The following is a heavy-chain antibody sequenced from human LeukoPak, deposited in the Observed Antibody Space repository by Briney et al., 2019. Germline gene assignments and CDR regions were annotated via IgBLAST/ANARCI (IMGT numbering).Heavy chain of an antibody. CDR3: ARAGSAPYDY. D-gene: IGHD3-10*01. Sequence: PGGSLRLSCAASGFTFSSYAMIWVRQAPGKGLEWVSYISSSSSTIYYADSVKGRFTISRDNAKNSLYLQMNSLRAEDTAVYYCARAGSAPYDYWGQGTLVTVSS. V-gene: IGHV3-48*01. CDR1: GFTFSSYA. J-gene: IGHJ4*02. CDR2: ISSSSSTI.